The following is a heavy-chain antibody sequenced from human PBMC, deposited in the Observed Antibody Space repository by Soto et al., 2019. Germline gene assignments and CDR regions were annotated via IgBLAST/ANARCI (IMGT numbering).Heavy chain of an antibody. D-gene: IGHD2-15*01. CDR2: MNPNSGNT. CDR1: GYTFTSYD. Sequence: QVQLVQSGAEVKKPGASVKVSCKASGYTFTSYDINWVRQATGQGLEWMGWMNPNSGNTGYAQKFQGRVTMTRNTSISTAYMELSSLRSEDTALYDCARAGNRYCSGGSCYSHYYYYGMDVWGQGTTVTVSS. J-gene: IGHJ6*02. V-gene: IGHV1-8*01. CDR3: ARAGNRYCSGGSCYSHYYYYGMDV.